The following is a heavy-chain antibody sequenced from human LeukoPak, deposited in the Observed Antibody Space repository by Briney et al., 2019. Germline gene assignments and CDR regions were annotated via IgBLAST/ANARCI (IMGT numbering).Heavy chain of an antibody. CDR2: IYYSGST. J-gene: IGHJ4*02. CDR3: ARSCGGDCYDFDY. D-gene: IGHD2-21*02. V-gene: IGHV4-59*01. CDR1: GGSISSYY. Sequence: SETLSLTCTVSGGSISSYYWSWIRQPPGKGLEWIGYIYYSGSTNYNPSLKSRVTISVDTSKNQFSLKLSSVTAADTAVYYCARSCGGDCYDFDYWGQGTLVTVSS.